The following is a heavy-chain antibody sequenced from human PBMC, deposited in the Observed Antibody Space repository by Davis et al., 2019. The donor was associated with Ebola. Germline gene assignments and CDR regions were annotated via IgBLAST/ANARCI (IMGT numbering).Heavy chain of an antibody. V-gene: IGHV4-59*01. Sequence: PSETLSLTCTVSGGSISSYYWSWIRQPPGKGLEWIGYINYSGNTNYNPSLKSRVTISEDKSKNQFSLRLSSVTAADTAVYYCARSSGSYIDHWGQGTLVTVSS. CDR2: INYSGNT. CDR1: GGSISSYY. D-gene: IGHD1-26*01. J-gene: IGHJ4*03. CDR3: ARSSGSYIDH.